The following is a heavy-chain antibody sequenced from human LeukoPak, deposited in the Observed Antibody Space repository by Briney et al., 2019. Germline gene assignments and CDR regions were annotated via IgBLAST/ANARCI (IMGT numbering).Heavy chain of an antibody. Sequence: GGSLRLSCAASGFTLSSYGMNGFARAPGKGRGGVSYISSSSSTIYYADSVKGRFTISRDNAKNSLYLQMNSLRAEDTAVYYCARGVLAVAGIFDYWGQGTLVTVSS. V-gene: IGHV3-48*01. CDR1: GFTLSSYG. D-gene: IGHD6-19*01. CDR2: ISSSSSTI. CDR3: ARGVLAVAGIFDY. J-gene: IGHJ4*02.